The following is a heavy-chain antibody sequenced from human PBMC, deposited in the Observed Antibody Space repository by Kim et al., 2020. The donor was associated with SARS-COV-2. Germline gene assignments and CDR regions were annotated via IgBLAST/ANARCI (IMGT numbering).Heavy chain of an antibody. V-gene: IGHV1-46*01. Sequence: AQKCQGRVTMTRDTSTSTVYMELSSLGSEDAAVYYCARGQGGGWYVAFDIWGQGTMVTVSS. J-gene: IGHJ3*02. D-gene: IGHD6-19*01. CDR3: ARGQGGGWYVAFDI.